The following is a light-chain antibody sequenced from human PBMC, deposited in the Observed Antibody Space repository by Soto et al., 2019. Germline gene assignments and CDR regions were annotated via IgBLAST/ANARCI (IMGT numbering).Light chain of an antibody. Sequence: DIQMTQSPSTLSASVGDRVTITCRASKSISSWLAWYQQKPGKAPKLLIYKASSLESGVPSRFSRSGSGTEFTLTISSLQPDDFATYYCQQYNSYSTFGQGTKVEIK. CDR3: QQYNSYST. J-gene: IGKJ1*01. CDR2: KAS. CDR1: KSISSW. V-gene: IGKV1-5*03.